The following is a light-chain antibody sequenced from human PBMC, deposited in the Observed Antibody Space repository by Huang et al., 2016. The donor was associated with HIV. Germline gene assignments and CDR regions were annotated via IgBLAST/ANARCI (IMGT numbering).Light chain of an antibody. CDR2: ATS. Sequence: DIQMTQSPSSVSASVGERVTITCRASQDISSYVAWYQQKPGKAPKLLIYATSTLQSGVPSRFGGSSSGTEFTLTISSLQPEDFATYYWQQTDRFSITFGQGTRLEIK. CDR1: QDISSY. J-gene: IGKJ5*01. CDR3: QQTDRFSIT. V-gene: IGKV1-12*01.